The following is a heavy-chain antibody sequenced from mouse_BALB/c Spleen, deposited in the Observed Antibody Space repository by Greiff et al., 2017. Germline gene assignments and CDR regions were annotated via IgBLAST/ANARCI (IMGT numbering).Heavy chain of an antibody. CDR2: INSNGGRT. CDR3: AREQYYYAMDY. V-gene: IGHV5-6-3*01. J-gene: IGHJ4*01. CDR1: GFTFSSYG. Sequence: EVMLVESGGGLVQPGGSLKLSCAASGFTFSSYGMSWVRQTPDKRLELVATINSNGGRTYYPDSVKGRFTISRDNAKNTLYLQMSSLKSEDTAMYYCAREQYYYAMDYWGQGTSVTVSS.